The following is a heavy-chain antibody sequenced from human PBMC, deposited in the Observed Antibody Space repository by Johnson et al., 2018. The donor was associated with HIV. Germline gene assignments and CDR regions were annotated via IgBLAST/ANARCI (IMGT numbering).Heavy chain of an antibody. Sequence: VHLVESGGDLVQPGRSLRLSCTTSGFTFGDYAISWFRQAPGKGLEEVGFIRRSASGATTHYAASVKGRFTISRDDSKSISYLQMNSLKTEDTAVYYCSRGIYYSSSIDAFDIWGQGTMVTVSS. V-gene: IGHV3-49*03. CDR2: IRRSASGATT. CDR1: GFTFGDYA. J-gene: IGHJ3*02. D-gene: IGHD6-6*01. CDR3: SRGIYYSSSIDAFDI.